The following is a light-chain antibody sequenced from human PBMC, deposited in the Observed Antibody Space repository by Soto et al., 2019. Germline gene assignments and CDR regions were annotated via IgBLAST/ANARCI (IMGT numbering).Light chain of an antibody. CDR2: GAS. CDR1: QSVSSSY. J-gene: IGKJ4*01. CDR3: PQYGSPLLP. Sequence: SAVTVSLKQEQRATLSSRASQSVSSSYLAWYQQKPGQAPRLLIYGASSRATGIPDRFSGSGSGTEFNLTIISLQSEDFRVYNSPQYGSPLLPFAGGTKLDIK. V-gene: IGKV3-20*01.